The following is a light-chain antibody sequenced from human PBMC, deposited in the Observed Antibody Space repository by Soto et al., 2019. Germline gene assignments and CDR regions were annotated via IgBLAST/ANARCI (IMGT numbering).Light chain of an antibody. J-gene: IGKJ1*01. V-gene: IGKV3-20*01. CDR1: QNVDSNY. Sequence: EIVLTQSPGTLSLSQGERATLSCRASQNVDSNYLAWYQQKPGQAPRIIIFGASGRATGIPDRFSGSGSGTDFTLTISRLEPEDFAVYYCQQYGSLSWTFGQGTKV. CDR2: GAS. CDR3: QQYGSLSWT.